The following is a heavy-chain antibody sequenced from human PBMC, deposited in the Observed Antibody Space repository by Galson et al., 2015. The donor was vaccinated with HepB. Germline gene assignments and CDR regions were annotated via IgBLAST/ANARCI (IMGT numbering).Heavy chain of an antibody. CDR2: MNPNSGNT. CDR1: GYTFTSYD. Sequence: SVKVSCKASGYTFTSYDINWVRQATGQGLEWMGWMNPNSGNTGYAQKFQGRVTMTRNTSISTAYMELSSLRSEDTAVYYCARGAGSDDAIFGVVRPNSRWNWFDPWGQGTLVTVSS. D-gene: IGHD3-3*01. J-gene: IGHJ5*02. CDR3: ARGAGSDDAIFGVVRPNSRWNWFDP. V-gene: IGHV1-8*01.